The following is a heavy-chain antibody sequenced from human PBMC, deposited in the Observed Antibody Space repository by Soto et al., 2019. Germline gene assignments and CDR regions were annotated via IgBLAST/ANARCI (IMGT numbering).Heavy chain of an antibody. V-gene: IGHV3-23*01. D-gene: IGHD3-10*01. CDR2: ISGSGGST. CDR1: GFTFSSYA. Sequence: HPGGSLRLSCAASGFTFSSYAMSWVRQAPGKGLEWVPAISGSGGSTYYADSVKGRFTISRDNSKNTLYLQMNSLRAEDTAVYYCARDMVRGMDVWGQGTTVTVSS. J-gene: IGHJ6*02. CDR3: ARDMVRGMDV.